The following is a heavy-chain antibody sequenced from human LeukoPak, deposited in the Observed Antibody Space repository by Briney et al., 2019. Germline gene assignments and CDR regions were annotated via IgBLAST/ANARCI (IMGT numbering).Heavy chain of an antibody. Sequence: GGSLRLSCAASGFTFSSSWMHWVRQAPGKGLVWVSRINSDGSSTNYADSVKGRFTIFRDNAQNTLYLQMNSLRAEDTAVYYCAKAAYYDFWSGYYLDYWGQGTLVTVSS. D-gene: IGHD3-3*01. CDR1: GFTFSSSW. CDR3: AKAAYYDFWSGYYLDY. J-gene: IGHJ4*02. V-gene: IGHV3-74*01. CDR2: INSDGSST.